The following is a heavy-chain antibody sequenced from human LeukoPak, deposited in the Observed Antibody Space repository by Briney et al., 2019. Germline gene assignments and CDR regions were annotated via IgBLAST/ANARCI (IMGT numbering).Heavy chain of an antibody. Sequence: GGSLRLSCAASGFTFSSYAMSWVRQAPGKGLEWVSAISVGGIGIYYADSLKGRFTISRDDSKNTLYLQMNSLRAEDTAVYYCTRRRGNQQPIDYWGQGTLVTVSS. J-gene: IGHJ4*02. CDR1: GFTFSSYA. D-gene: IGHD2-2*01. CDR2: ISVGGIGI. V-gene: IGHV3-23*01. CDR3: TRRRGNQQPIDY.